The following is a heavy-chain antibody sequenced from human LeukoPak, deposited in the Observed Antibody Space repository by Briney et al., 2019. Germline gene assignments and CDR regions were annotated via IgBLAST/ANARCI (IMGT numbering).Heavy chain of an antibody. CDR1: GFTFSSYA. V-gene: IGHV3-23*01. CDR2: ISGSGGST. CDR3: AKTQQLVQVRDAFDI. Sequence: GGSLRLSCAASGFTFSSYAMSWVRQAPGKGLEWVSVISGSGGSTYYADSVKGRFTISRDNSKNTLYLQMNSLRAEDTAVYYCAKTQQLVQVRDAFDIWGQGTMVTVSS. D-gene: IGHD6-13*01. J-gene: IGHJ3*02.